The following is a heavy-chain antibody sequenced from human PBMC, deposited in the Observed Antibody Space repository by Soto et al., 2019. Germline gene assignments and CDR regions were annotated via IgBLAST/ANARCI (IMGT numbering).Heavy chain of an antibody. J-gene: IGHJ6*02. CDR1: GGSISSSSYY. V-gene: IGHV4-39*01. CDR2: IYYSGST. CDR3: ARLGQYYYGSGSYDPPYGMDV. D-gene: IGHD3-10*01. Sequence: SETLSLTCTVSGGSISSSSYYWGWIRQPPGKGLEWIGRIYYSGSTYYNPSLKSRVTISVDTSKNQFSLKLSSVTAADTAVYYCARLGQYYYGSGSYDPPYGMDVWGQGTTVTVSS.